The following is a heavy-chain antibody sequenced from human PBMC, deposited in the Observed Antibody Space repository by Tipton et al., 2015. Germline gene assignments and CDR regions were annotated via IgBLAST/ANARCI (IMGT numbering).Heavy chain of an antibody. D-gene: IGHD1-14*01. CDR2: IYNDGRT. Sequence: SLRLSCAASGFTFSNFWMSWVRQAPGEGLEWVSVIYNDGRTFYADSVKGRFTISRDNSKNTLYLQMNGLRVEDTAVYYCARGPPDRGDYWGQGTLVTVSS. CDR3: ARGPPDRGDY. J-gene: IGHJ4*02. V-gene: IGHV3-53*01. CDR1: GFTFSNFW.